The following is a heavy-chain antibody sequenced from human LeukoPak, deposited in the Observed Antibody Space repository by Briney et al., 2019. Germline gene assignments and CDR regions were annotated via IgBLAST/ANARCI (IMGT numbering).Heavy chain of an antibody. V-gene: IGHV1-2*02. CDR2: INPNSGGT. D-gene: IGHD5-18*01. CDR1: GYTFTGYY. Sequence: ASVKVSCKASGYTFTGYYMHWVRQAPGQGLEWMGWINPNSGGTNYAQKFQGRVTMTRDTSISTAYMELSRLRSDDTAVYYCARAPTNSYGYASPDAFDIWGQGTMVTVSS. CDR3: ARAPTNSYGYASPDAFDI. J-gene: IGHJ3*02.